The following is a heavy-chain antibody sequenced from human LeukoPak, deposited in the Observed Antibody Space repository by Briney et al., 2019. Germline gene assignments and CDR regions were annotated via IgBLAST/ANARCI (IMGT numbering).Heavy chain of an antibody. J-gene: IGHJ3*02. CDR1: GYTFTSYG. CDR3: ARGPYDFWSGYPPWAFDI. V-gene: IGHV1-18*01. Sequence: ASVKVSCKASGYTFTSYGISWVRQAPGQGLEWMGWISAYNGNTNYAQKLQGRVTMTTDTSTSTAYMELRSLRSDDTAVYYCARGPYDFWSGYPPWAFDIWGQGTMVTVSS. D-gene: IGHD3-3*01. CDR2: ISAYNGNT.